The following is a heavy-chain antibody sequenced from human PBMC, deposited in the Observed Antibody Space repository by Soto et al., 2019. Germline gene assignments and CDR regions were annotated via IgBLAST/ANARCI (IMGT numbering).Heavy chain of an antibody. CDR1: GYTLTELS. CDR2: FDPEDGET. J-gene: IGHJ5*02. D-gene: IGHD3-22*01. CDR3: ATVDYYDSSGYYRTFGHNWFDP. Sequence: ASVKVSCKVSGYTLTELSMHWVRQAPGKGLEWMGGFDPEDGETIYAQKFQGRVTMTEDTSTDTAYVELSSLRSEDTAVYYCATVDYYDSSGYYRTFGHNWFDPWGQGTLVTVSS. V-gene: IGHV1-24*01.